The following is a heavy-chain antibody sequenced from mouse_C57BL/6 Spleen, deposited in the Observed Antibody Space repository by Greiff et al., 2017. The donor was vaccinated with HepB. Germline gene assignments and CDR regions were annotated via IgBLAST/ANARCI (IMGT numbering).Heavy chain of an antibody. J-gene: IGHJ4*01. V-gene: IGHV1-53*01. CDR3: ARETAQATAMDY. D-gene: IGHD3-2*02. CDR1: GYTFTSYW. CDR2: INPSNGGT. Sequence: VQLQQSGTELVKPGASVKLSCKASGYTFTSYWMHWVKQRPGQGLEWIGNINPSNGGTNYNEKFKSKATLTVDKSSSTAYMQLSSLTSEDSAVYYCARETAQATAMDYWGQGTSVTVSS.